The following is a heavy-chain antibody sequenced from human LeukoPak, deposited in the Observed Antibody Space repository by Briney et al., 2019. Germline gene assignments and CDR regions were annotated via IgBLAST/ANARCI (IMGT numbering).Heavy chain of an antibody. CDR1: GFSFSSYC. CDR3: AKDRETTASGTFDF. CDR2: IGISGYST. Sequence: GGSLRLSCAASGFSFSSYCMSWVRQAPGKGLEWVSGIGISGYSTYYADSVKGRFTISRDNSNNTLYLQMNSLRAEDTGVYYCAKDRETTASGTFDFWGQGTLVTVSS. D-gene: IGHD6-13*01. J-gene: IGHJ4*02. V-gene: IGHV3-23*01.